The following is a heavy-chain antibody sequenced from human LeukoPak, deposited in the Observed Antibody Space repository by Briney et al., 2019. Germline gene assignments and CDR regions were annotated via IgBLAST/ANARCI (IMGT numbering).Heavy chain of an antibody. CDR3: GKDRGSGTAGDY. CDR2: ISDDGSNK. CDR1: GFTFSSYG. Sequence: PGGSLRLSCAASGFTFSSYGIHWVRQAPGKGLEWVAVISDDGSNKYYADSVKGRFTISRDNSKNTVYLQMNSLGAEDTAVYYCGKDRGSGTAGDYWGQGTLVTVSS. J-gene: IGHJ4*02. V-gene: IGHV3-30*18. D-gene: IGHD3-10*01.